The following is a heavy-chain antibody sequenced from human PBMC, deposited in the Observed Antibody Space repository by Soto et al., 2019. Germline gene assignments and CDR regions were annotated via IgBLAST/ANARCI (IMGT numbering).Heavy chain of an antibody. CDR2: ISWDGGTI. V-gene: IGHV3-9*01. CDR1: GFTFDDYA. J-gene: IGHJ4*02. Sequence: EVQLVESGGGLAQPGRSLRLSCATSGFTFDDYAMHWVQQAPGKGLEWVSGISWDGGTIGYADSVKGRFTISRDNAKKSLFMEMNTLRPEDTAIYFCAKDLFQYDFWSGYQKWGQGTLVTVSS. D-gene: IGHD3-3*01. CDR3: AKDLFQYDFWSGYQK.